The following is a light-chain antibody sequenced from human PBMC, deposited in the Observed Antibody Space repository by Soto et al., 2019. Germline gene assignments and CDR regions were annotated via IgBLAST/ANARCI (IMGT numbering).Light chain of an antibody. CDR3: SSYTTSNTRQIV. CDR1: SSDVGGYNY. V-gene: IGLV2-14*03. CDR2: DVS. Sequence: QSLLTQPASLYGSPGQSITISCTGTSSDVGGYNYVSWYQHHPGKAPKLIIYDVSNRPSGVSIRFSGSKSDNTASLTISGLQPEDEADYHCSSYTTSNTRQIVFGTGTKVTVL. J-gene: IGLJ1*01.